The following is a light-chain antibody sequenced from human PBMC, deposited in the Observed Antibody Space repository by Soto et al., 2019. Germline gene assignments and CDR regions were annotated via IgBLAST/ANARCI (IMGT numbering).Light chain of an antibody. CDR2: DAS. CDR1: QSISTY. J-gene: IGKJ5*01. CDR3: QQRSNWPMYT. V-gene: IGKV3-11*01. Sequence: EIVLTQSPATLSLSPGEIATLSFSASQSISTYLAWYQQKPGQPPRLLIYDASNRATGIPARFSGSGSGTDFTLTISSLEPEDFAVYYCQQRSNWPMYTFGQGTRLEIK.